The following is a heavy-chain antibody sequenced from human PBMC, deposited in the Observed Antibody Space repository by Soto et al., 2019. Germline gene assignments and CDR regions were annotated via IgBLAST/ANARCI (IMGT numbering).Heavy chain of an antibody. D-gene: IGHD6-19*01. CDR3: ARGRSGWHSPLEY. CDR1: GFTFDDYA. Sequence: EVKLVESGGGLVQPGGSLKLSCSASGFTFDDYAMSWVRQVPGKGLEWVSTISWNNVRINYADSVKGRFSTSRDNAKNSLYLEMNSLSHEDTAFYFCARGRSGWHSPLEYWGLGTLVTVSS. J-gene: IGHJ4*02. CDR2: ISWNNVRI. V-gene: IGHV3-9*01.